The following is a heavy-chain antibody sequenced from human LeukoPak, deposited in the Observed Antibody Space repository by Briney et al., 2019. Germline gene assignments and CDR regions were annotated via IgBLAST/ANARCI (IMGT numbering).Heavy chain of an antibody. CDR1: GYAFSGYY. Sequence: ASVTVSCKASGYAFSGYYMHWERQAPGQGLEWMGWINPSNGGTSYAQNFQGRVSMTRDTSISTAYTELSILTSDDTAVYDCARGPTYDDSSGYRLEYWGQGALVTVSS. CDR3: ARGPTYDDSSGYRLEY. V-gene: IGHV1-2*02. D-gene: IGHD3-22*01. CDR2: INPSNGGT. J-gene: IGHJ4*02.